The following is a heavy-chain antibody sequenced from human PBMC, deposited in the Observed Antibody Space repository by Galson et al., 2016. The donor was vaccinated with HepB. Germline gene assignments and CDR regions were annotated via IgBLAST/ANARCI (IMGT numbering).Heavy chain of an antibody. J-gene: IGHJ4*02. CDR3: AHIGLRFGDLLLDY. V-gene: IGHV2-5*01. Sequence: PALVTPTQTLTLTFTFSGFSLNIDGEGVGWIRQPPGKALEWLAPVHWNDDKRYRPSLKTRRTINKDASKKQVFLKMTNSDPADTATYYCAHIGLRFGDLLLDYWGQGARVTVSS. D-gene: IGHD3-10*01. CDR1: GFSLNIDGEG. CDR2: VHWNDDK.